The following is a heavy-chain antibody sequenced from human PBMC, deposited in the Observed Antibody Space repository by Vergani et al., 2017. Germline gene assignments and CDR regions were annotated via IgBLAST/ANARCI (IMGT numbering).Heavy chain of an antibody. CDR3: AQHYYDSSGRHGDY. D-gene: IGHD3-22*01. Sequence: QVQLQQWGAGLLKPSETLSLTCAVYGGSFNGYYWSWIRQPPGKGLEWIGEINHSGSTNYNPSLKSRVTISVDTSKNQFSLKLSSVTAADTAVYYCAQHYYDSSGRHGDYWGQGTLVTVSS. CDR2: INHSGST. J-gene: IGHJ4*02. V-gene: IGHV4-34*01. CDR1: GGSFNGYY.